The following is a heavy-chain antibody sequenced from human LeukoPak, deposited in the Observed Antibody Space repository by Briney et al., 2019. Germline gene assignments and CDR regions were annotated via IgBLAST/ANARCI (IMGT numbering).Heavy chain of an antibody. CDR3: ATDYYDSSGYYYSVY. V-gene: IGHV3-21*01. Sequence: GGSLRLSCAASGFTFSSYSMNWVRQAPGKGLEWVSSISSSSSYIYYADSVKGRFTISRDNAKNALYLQMNSLRAEDTAVYYCATDYYDSSGYYYSVYWGQGTLVTVSS. CDR2: ISSSSSYI. D-gene: IGHD3-22*01. CDR1: GFTFSSYS. J-gene: IGHJ4*02.